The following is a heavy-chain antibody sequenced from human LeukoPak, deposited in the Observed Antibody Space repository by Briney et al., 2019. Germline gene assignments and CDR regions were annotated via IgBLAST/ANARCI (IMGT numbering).Heavy chain of an antibody. CDR2: IRVDGSVE. D-gene: IGHD1-26*01. CDR3: ATYSGPDKWDASDM. V-gene: IGHV3-7*01. Sequence: GGSLRLSCAASGFTFSSYAMTWVRQAPGKGLEWVATIRVDGSVEYPVGSMKGRFTISRDNAKNSLHLQMNSLRVEDTAVYYCATYSGPDKWDASDMWGQGTLATASS. J-gene: IGHJ3*02. CDR1: GFTFSSYA.